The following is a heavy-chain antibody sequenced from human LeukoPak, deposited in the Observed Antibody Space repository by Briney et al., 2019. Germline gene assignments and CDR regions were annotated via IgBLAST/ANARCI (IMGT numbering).Heavy chain of an antibody. CDR2: IYSGGST. CDR3: ARVGRYCIITSCYGYYGMDV. V-gene: IGHV3-53*04. J-gene: IGHJ6*02. CDR1: GFTVSSNY. D-gene: IGHD2-2*01. Sequence: GGSLRLSCAASGFTVSSNYMSWVRQAPGKGLEWVSVIYSGGSTYYADSVKGRFTISRQNSKNTLDLQMNSLRPEDTAVYYRARVGRYCIITSCYGYYGMDVWGQGTTVTVTS.